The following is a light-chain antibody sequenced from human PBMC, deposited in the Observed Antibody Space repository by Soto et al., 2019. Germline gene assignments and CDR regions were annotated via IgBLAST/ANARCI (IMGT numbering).Light chain of an antibody. CDR2: GAS. Sequence: IMFYESPGTLSRTPGGRGTLSCRASQSVRSYYLAWYQQKPGQAPRLLIYGASTRATGIPDRFTGSWSGTGFTLTISRLVFNHFAVYYCPQCSRSSWSFARGIKVDIK. CDR1: QSVRSYY. V-gene: IGKV3-20*01. CDR3: PQCSRSSWS. J-gene: IGKJ1*01.